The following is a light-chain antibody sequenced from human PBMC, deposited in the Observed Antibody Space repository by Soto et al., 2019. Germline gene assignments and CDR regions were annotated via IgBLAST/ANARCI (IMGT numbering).Light chain of an antibody. CDR3: CAYVSSNTLL. Sequence: QSVLTQPASVSGSPGQSITISCTGTCSDVGGYDLVSWYQQHPGKAPKLIIYEGSKRPSGISNRFSGSKSGNTASLIISGLQGDDEGDYYCCAYVSSNTLLFGGGTKLTVL. CDR1: CSDVGGYDL. J-gene: IGLJ3*02. CDR2: EGS. V-gene: IGLV2-23*01.